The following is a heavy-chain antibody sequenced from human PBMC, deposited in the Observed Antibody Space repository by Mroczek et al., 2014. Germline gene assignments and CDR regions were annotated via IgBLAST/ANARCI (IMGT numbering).Heavy chain of an antibody. CDR3: AGVFIAVSPTVG. Sequence: QVQLQESGGGVVQPGRSLRLSCAASGFTFSSYAMHWVRQAPGKGLEWVAVISYDGSNKYYADSVKGRFTISRDNSKNTLYLQMNSLRAEDTAVYYCAGVFIAVSPTVGWGQGTLVTVSS. D-gene: IGHD6-19*01. J-gene: IGHJ4*02. V-gene: IGHV3-30-3*01. CDR1: GFTFSSYA. CDR2: ISYDGSNK.